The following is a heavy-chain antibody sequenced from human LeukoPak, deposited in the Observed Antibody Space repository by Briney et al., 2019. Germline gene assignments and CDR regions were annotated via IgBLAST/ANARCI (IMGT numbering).Heavy chain of an antibody. J-gene: IGHJ3*02. CDR1: GGTFSSYA. V-gene: IGHV1-69*13. Sequence: SVKVSCKASGGTFSSYAISWVRQAPGQGLEWMGGIIPIFGTANYAQKFQGRVTITADESTSTAYMELSSLRSEDTAVYYCARGRDIVVVPGAFDIWGQGTMVTVSS. D-gene: IGHD2-2*01. CDR2: IIPIFGTA. CDR3: ARGRDIVVVPGAFDI.